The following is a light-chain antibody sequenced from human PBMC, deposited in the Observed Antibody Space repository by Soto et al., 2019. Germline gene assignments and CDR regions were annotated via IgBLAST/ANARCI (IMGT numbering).Light chain of an antibody. CDR3: QNYKSAPLLT. CDR2: DAY. Sequence: DIQMTQSPSSLSASVGDRVTITCRASQGISNYLAWYQQKPGKVPKLLISDAYTLQSGVPSRFSGSGSGTDFPLTISSLHPEDVATYYCQNYKSAPLLTFGPGTKVDLK. J-gene: IGKJ3*01. V-gene: IGKV1-27*01. CDR1: QGISNY.